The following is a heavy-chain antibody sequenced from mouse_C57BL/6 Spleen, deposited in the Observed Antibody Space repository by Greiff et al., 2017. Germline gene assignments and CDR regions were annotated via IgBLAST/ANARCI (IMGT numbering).Heavy chain of an antibody. V-gene: IGHV1-80*01. Sequence: VQLQQSGAELVKPGASVKISCKASGYAFSSYWMNWVKQRPGQGLEWIGQIYPGDGDTNYNGKFQGKATLTADTSSSTAYMQLSSLTSEESAVYCGARRLRDYYYERGLAYWGQGTLVTVSA. CDR3: ARRLRDYYYERGLAY. J-gene: IGHJ3*01. CDR1: GYAFSSYW. CDR2: IYPGDGDT. D-gene: IGHD1-1*01.